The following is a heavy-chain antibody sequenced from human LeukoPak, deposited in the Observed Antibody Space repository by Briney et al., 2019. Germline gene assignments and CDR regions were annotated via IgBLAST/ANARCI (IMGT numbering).Heavy chain of an antibody. Sequence: GGSLRLSCAASGFTFSSYSMNWVRQAPGKGLEWFSSISSSSSYIYYADSVKGRFTISRDNAKNSLYLQMNSLRAEDTAVYYCARDRGVIFGVVIIGYFDYWGQGTLVTVSS. V-gene: IGHV3-21*01. J-gene: IGHJ4*02. CDR1: GFTFSSYS. CDR3: ARDRGVIFGVVIIGYFDY. D-gene: IGHD3-3*01. CDR2: ISSSSSYI.